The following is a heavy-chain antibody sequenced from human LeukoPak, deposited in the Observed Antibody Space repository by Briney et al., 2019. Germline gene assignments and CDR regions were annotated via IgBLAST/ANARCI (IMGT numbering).Heavy chain of an antibody. CDR2: IRFDGTNK. V-gene: IGHV3-30*19. D-gene: IGHD3-22*01. J-gene: IGHJ3*02. CDR1: GFTFSNYG. CDR3: ARGLRDNYDSSGYYIDAFDI. Sequence: GGSLRLSCAASGFTFSNYGMHWVRQAPGKGLEWVALIRFDGTNKYYADSVKGRFTISRDNSKSTLYLQMNSLRAEDTAVYYCARGLRDNYDSSGYYIDAFDIWGQGTMVTVSS.